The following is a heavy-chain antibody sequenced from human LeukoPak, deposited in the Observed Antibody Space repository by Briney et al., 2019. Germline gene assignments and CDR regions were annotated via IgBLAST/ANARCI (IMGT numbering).Heavy chain of an antibody. CDR2: ISYDGSNK. D-gene: IGHD3-22*01. CDR1: GFTFSSYA. J-gene: IGHJ5*02. V-gene: IGHV3-30*04. CDR3: AREQVTMIVVANWFDP. Sequence: GRSLRLSCAASGFTFSSYAMHWVRQAPGKGLDWVAVISYDGSNKYYADSVKGRFTISRDNYKNTLDLQLNSLRAEDTAVYYCAREQVTMIVVANWFDPWGQGTLVTVSS.